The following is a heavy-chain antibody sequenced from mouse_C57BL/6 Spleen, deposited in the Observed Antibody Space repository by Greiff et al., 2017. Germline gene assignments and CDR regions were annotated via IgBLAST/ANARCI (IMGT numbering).Heavy chain of an antibody. Sequence: VQLKESGPGLVKPSQSLSLTCSVTGYSITSGYYWNWIRQFPGNKLEWMGYISYDGSNNYNPSLKNRISITRDTSKNQFFLKLNSVTTEDTATYYCARDRGFITTVVGSFDYWGQGTTLTVSS. D-gene: IGHD1-1*01. CDR2: ISYDGSN. J-gene: IGHJ2*01. CDR1: GYSITSGYY. CDR3: ARDRGFITTVVGSFDY. V-gene: IGHV3-6*01.